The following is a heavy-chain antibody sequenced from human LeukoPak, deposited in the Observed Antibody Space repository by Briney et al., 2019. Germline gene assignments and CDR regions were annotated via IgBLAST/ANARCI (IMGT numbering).Heavy chain of an antibody. D-gene: IGHD5-12*01. J-gene: IGHJ4*02. V-gene: IGHV3-30-3*01. Sequence: PGRSLRLSCAASGFTFSSYAMHWVRQAPGKGLEWVAVISYDGSNKYYADSVKGRFTVSRDNSKNTLYLQMNSLRTEDTAVYYCVRYSGYDYFFDYWGQGSLVTVSS. CDR3: VRYSGYDYFFDY. CDR2: ISYDGSNK. CDR1: GFTFSSYA.